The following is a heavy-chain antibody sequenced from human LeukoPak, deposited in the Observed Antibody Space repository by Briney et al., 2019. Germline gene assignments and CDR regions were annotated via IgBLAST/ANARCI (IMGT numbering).Heavy chain of an antibody. V-gene: IGHV4-59*01. CDR3: ARTFSESYYYYSMDV. CDR1: GGSISSYY. Sequence: SETLSLTCTVSGGSISSYYWSWIRQPPGKGLEWIGYMYYSGRTNYNPSLKSRVTMSVDTSKNQFSLKLSSVTAADTAVYYCARTFSESYYYYSMDVWGQGTTVTVSS. CDR2: MYYSGRT. J-gene: IGHJ6*02. D-gene: IGHD1-26*01.